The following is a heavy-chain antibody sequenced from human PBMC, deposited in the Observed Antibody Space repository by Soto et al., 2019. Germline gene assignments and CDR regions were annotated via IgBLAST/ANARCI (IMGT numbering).Heavy chain of an antibody. J-gene: IGHJ6*02. Sequence: EVQLVESGGGLVQPGGSLRLSCAASGLIFSDYHMDWVRQAPGKGLEWVGSIRRKANSYTTEYAASVKGRFTISRDDSKISLYLQMNSLKTEDTAVYYCAMLVGWSGGSNDMDVWGQGTTVTVSS. V-gene: IGHV3-72*01. CDR1: GLIFSDYH. CDR3: AMLVGWSGGSNDMDV. D-gene: IGHD6-19*01. CDR2: IRRKANSYTT.